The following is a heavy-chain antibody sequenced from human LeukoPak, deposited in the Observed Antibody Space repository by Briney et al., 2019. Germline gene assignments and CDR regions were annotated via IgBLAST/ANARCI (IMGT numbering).Heavy chain of an antibody. CDR2: ISGSGGST. V-gene: IGHV3-23*01. CDR3: AKASDSSGYYNVLFDY. Sequence: PGGSLRLSCAASGFTFSSYAMSWVRQAPGKGLEWVSAISGSGGSTYYADSVKGRFTISRDNSKNTLYLQMNSLRAEDTAVYYCAKASDSSGYYNVLFDYWGQGTLVTVSS. CDR1: GFTFSSYA. J-gene: IGHJ4*02. D-gene: IGHD3-22*01.